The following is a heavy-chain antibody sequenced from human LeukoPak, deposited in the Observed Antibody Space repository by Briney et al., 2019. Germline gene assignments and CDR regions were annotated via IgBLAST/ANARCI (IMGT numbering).Heavy chain of an antibody. J-gene: IGHJ4*02. D-gene: IGHD6-19*01. CDR3: ARERVSIAVAGFDY. V-gene: IGHV4-30-4*01. Sequence: SETLSLTCAVSGGSISSSNWWSWIRQPPGKGLEWIGYIYYSGSTYYNPSLKSRVTISVDTSKNQFSLKLSSVTAADTAVYYCARERVSIAVAGFDYWGQGTLVTVSS. CDR2: IYYSGST. CDR1: GGSISSSNW.